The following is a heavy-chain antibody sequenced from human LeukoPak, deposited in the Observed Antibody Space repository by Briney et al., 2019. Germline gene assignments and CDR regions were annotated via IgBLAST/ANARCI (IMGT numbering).Heavy chain of an antibody. D-gene: IGHD5-12*01. CDR3: DTEWMGIGDH. CDR2: IKSKTDGGTT. V-gene: IGHV3-15*01. Sequence: PGGSLRLSCAASGFTFSNAWMSWVRQAPGKGLEWVGRIKSKTDGGTTGYAVPVKGRFTISRDDSKDTLYLQMNSLKSEDTAVYYCDTEWMGIGDHWGQGTLVTVSS. CDR1: GFTFSNAW. J-gene: IGHJ4*02.